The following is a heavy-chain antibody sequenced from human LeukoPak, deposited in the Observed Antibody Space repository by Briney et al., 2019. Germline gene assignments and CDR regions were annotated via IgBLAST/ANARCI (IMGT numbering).Heavy chain of an antibody. V-gene: IGHV3-11*01. D-gene: IGHD5-24*01. CDR3: ARARDGYNYYPFDY. J-gene: IGHJ4*02. CDR2: SSSSGSTI. Sequence: GGSLRLSCAASGFTFSDYYMNWIRQAPGKGLEWVSHSSSSGSTIYYADPVKGRFTISRDNAKNSLYLQMNSLRAEDTAVYFCARARDGYNYYPFDYWGQGTLVTVSS. CDR1: GFTFSDYY.